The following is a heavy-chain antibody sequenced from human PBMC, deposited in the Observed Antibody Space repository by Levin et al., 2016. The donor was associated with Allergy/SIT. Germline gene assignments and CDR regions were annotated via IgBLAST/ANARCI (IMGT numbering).Heavy chain of an antibody. CDR3: ARSGPSMVYANYFDY. Sequence: GESLKISCAASGFTFSDYYMTWIRQAPGKGLEWVANIKQDGSEKYYVDSVKGRFTISRDNAKNSLYLQMNSLRAEDTAVYYCARSGPSMVYANYFDYWGQGTLVTVSS. D-gene: IGHD2-8*01. CDR2: IKQDGSEK. J-gene: IGHJ4*02. CDR1: GFTFSDYY. V-gene: IGHV3-7*03.